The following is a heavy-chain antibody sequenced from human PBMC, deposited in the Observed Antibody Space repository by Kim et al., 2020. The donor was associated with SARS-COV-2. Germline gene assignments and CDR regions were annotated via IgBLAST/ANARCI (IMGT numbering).Heavy chain of an antibody. D-gene: IGHD3-16*02. CDR1: GGSFSGYY. CDR2: INHSGST. Sequence: SETLSLTCAVYGGSFSGYYWSWIRQPPGKGLEWIGEINHSGSTNYNPSLKSRVTISVDTSKNQFSLKLSSVTAADTAVYYCARRGIMITVGGVIVKAFD. J-gene: IGHJ4*01. V-gene: IGHV4-34*01. CDR3: ARRGIMITVGGVIVKAFD.